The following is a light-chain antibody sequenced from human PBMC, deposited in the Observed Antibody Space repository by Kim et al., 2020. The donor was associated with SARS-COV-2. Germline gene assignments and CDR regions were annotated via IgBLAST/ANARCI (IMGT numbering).Light chain of an antibody. V-gene: IGLV1-40*01. CDR3: QSYDSSLSGHVV. Sequence: VTISCTGSSSNIGAGYDVHWYQQLPGTAPKLLIYGNSNRPSRVPDRFSGSKSGTSASLAITGLQAEDEADYYCQSYDSSLSGHVVFGGGTKVTVL. CDR1: SSNIGAGYD. CDR2: GNS. J-gene: IGLJ2*01.